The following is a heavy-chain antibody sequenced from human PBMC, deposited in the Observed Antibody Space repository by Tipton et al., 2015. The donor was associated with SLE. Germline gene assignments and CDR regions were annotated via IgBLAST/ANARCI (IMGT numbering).Heavy chain of an antibody. CDR3: ARGGIYHDYSGNFDY. CDR2: IYYSGST. J-gene: IGHJ4*02. Sequence: TLSLTCTVSGGSISSYYWSWIRQPPGKGLEWIGYIYYSGSTNYNPSFKSRVTISLDTSKNQFSLNLSSVTAADTAVYYCARGGIYHDYSGNFDYWGQGTLVSASS. D-gene: IGHD3-22*01. CDR1: GGSISSYY. V-gene: IGHV4-59*01.